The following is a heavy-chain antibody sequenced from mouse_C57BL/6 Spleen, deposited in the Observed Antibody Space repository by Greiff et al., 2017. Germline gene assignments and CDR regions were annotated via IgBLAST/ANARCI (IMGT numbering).Heavy chain of an antibody. Sequence: EVLLVESGAGLVKPGGSLNLSCAASGFTFSSYAMSWVRQTPEKRLEWVAYISSGGDYIYYADTVKGRYTISRDNARNTLYLQMSSLTSEDTAMYYCTRVGSYDYDGAGYFDVWGTGTTVTVSS. J-gene: IGHJ1*03. CDR3: TRVGSYDYDGAGYFDV. CDR1: GFTFSSYA. CDR2: ISSGGDYI. V-gene: IGHV5-9-1*02. D-gene: IGHD2-4*01.